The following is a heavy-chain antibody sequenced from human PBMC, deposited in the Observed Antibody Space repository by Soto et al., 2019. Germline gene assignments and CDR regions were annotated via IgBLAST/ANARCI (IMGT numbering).Heavy chain of an antibody. J-gene: IGHJ4*02. CDR3: GPRGAVADPRGY. CDR1: GGSFSDFY. CDR2: INHSGST. D-gene: IGHD6-19*01. Sequence: SETLSLTCAVYGGSFSDFYWTWIRQPPGKGLEWIGEINHSGSTNYNPSLKSRVAISVDTSKNQFSLNLTSVSAADTAVYYCGPRGAVADPRGYWGQGTLVTVS. V-gene: IGHV4-34*01.